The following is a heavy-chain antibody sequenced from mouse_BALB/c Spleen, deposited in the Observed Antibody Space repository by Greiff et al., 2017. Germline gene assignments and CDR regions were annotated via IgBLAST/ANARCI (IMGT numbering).Heavy chain of an antibody. V-gene: IGHV5-9-4*01. J-gene: IGHJ3*01. CDR1: GFTFSSYA. CDR3: ARGLRLQAY. D-gene: IGHD1-2*01. Sequence: DVMLVESGGGLVKPGGSLKLSCAASGFTFSSYAMSWVRQSPEKRLEWVAEISSGGSYTYYPDTVTGRFTISRDNAKNTLYLEMSSLRSEDTAMYYCARGLRLQAYWGQGTLVTVSA. CDR2: ISSGGSYT.